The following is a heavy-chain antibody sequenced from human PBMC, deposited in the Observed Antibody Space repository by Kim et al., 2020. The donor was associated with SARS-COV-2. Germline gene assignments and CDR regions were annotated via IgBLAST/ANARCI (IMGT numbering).Heavy chain of an antibody. D-gene: IGHD6-13*01. J-gene: IGHJ5*02. CDR1: GFTFSSYA. V-gene: IGHV3-64D*06. Sequence: GGSLRLSCSASGFTFSSYAMHWVRQAPGKGLEYVSAISSNGGSTYYADSVKGRFTISRDNSKNTLYLQMSSLRAEDTAVYYCVKGSIAAAESWFDPWGQGTLVTVSS. CDR2: ISSNGGST. CDR3: VKGSIAAAESWFDP.